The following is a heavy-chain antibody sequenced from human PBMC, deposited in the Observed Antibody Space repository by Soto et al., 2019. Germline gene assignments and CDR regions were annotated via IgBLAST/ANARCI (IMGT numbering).Heavy chain of an antibody. V-gene: IGHV3-9*01. Sequence: HPGGSLRLSCAASGFTFDDYAMHWVRQAPGKGLEWVSGISRNSADIGYADSVKGRFTISRDNAKNSLYLQMNSLRDEDTAVYYCARDAPDRADDSSGYWTFDYWGQGTLVTVSS. D-gene: IGHD3-22*01. CDR3: ARDAPDRADDSSGYWTFDY. CDR2: ISRNSADI. J-gene: IGHJ4*02. CDR1: GFTFDDYA.